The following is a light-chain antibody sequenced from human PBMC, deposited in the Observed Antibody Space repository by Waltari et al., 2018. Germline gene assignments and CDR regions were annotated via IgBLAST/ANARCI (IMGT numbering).Light chain of an antibody. CDR2: DNN. J-gene: IGLJ2*01. V-gene: IGLV1-51*01. CDR1: SSNIGNNY. Sequence: QSVLTQPPSVSAAPGQKVTISCSGSSSNIGNNYVSWYQQLPGTAPKLLIYDNNKRPSGIPDRFSGSKSGTSATLGITGLQTGDEADYYCGTWDSSLSEVVFGGGTK. CDR3: GTWDSSLSEVV.